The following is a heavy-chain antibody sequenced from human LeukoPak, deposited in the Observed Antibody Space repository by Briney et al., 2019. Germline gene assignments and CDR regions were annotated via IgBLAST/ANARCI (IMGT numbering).Heavy chain of an antibody. D-gene: IGHD3-22*01. Sequence: QPGGSLRLSCVASEYTFSNYAMSWVRQAPGKGLEWVSSIDSGGGGTYYADSVKGRFTISRDNSKNTLYLQMNSLRAEDTAIYYCASADGSGYRYYWGQGTLVTVSS. CDR1: EYTFSNYA. J-gene: IGHJ4*02. V-gene: IGHV3-23*01. CDR3: ASADGSGYRYY. CDR2: IDSGGGGT.